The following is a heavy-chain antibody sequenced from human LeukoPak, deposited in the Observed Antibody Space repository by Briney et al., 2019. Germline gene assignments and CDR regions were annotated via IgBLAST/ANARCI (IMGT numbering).Heavy chain of an antibody. D-gene: IGHD6-19*01. CDR1: GYTFSRNV. CDR2: ISAYNGNT. CDR3: VRRAVAAMGFFDN. J-gene: IGHJ4*02. Sequence: ASVKVSCKASGYTFSRNVVSWVRQAPGQGLEWLGWISAYNGNTNYAQKLQGRVIVTTDTPTSTTYMELRSLKSDDTGVDYFVRRAVAAMGFFDNWGQGTLVTVSS. V-gene: IGHV1-18*01.